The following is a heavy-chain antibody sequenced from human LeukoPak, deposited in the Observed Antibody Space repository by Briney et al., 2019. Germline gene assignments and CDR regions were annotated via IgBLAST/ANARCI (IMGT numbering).Heavy chain of an antibody. J-gene: IGHJ4*02. CDR3: ATDADGSPFDY. D-gene: IGHD6-13*01. CDR2: IWSDGSNK. CDR1: GLTFSTYG. V-gene: IGHV3-33*03. Sequence: GGSLRLSCAASGLTFSTYGMHWVRQAPGKGLEWVAVIWSDGSNKDYADSVKGRFTISRDNSKNSLFLQMNSLRAEDTAVYYCATDADGSPFDYWGQGTLVTVSS.